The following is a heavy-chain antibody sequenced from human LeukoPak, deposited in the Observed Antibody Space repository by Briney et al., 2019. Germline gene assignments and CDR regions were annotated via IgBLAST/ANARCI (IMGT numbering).Heavy chain of an antibody. Sequence: GGSLRLSCAASGFAFSSYAMSWVRQSPGKGLEWVSVISDSGGRTYYADSVRGRFIISRDNSKNTLYLQMNSLRAEDTAVYYCAKLLMANDYGDPWGQGTLVTVSS. D-gene: IGHD4-17*01. J-gene: IGHJ5*02. CDR3: AKLLMANDYGDP. CDR1: GFAFSSYA. CDR2: ISDSGGRT. V-gene: IGHV3-23*01.